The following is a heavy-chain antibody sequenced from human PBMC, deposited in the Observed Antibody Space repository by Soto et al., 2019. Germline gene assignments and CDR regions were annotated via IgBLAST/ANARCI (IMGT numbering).Heavy chain of an antibody. Sequence: QVHLVQSGTEVKKPGSSVTVSCKASGGTCSSSGFSWVLQAPGQGLEWMGMIVPSLDTTNYAQKFQARVTITADEVTSTAYMELRSLRSEDTAVYYCARWPQPRYTADPYAVDVWGQGTRVIVSS. CDR2: IVPSLDTT. D-gene: IGHD3-16*02. CDR1: GGTCSSSG. J-gene: IGHJ6*02. V-gene: IGHV1-69*11. CDR3: ARWPQPRYTADPYAVDV.